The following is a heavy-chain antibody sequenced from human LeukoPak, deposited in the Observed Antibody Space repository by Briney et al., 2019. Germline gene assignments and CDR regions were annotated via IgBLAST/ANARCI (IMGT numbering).Heavy chain of an antibody. V-gene: IGHV1-24*01. CDR2: FDPEDGET. J-gene: IGHJ4*02. CDR3: ATGAPLYSGGWYDLDY. Sequence: ASVKVSCKVSGYTLTELSMHWVRQAPGKGLEWMGGFDPEDGETIYAQKFQGRVTMTEDTSTDTAYMELSSLRSEDTAVYYCATGAPLYSGGWYDLDYWGQGTLVTVSS. D-gene: IGHD6-19*01. CDR1: GYTLTELS.